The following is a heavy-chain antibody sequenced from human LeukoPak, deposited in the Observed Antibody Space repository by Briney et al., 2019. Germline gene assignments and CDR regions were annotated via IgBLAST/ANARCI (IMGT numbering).Heavy chain of an antibody. CDR2: ISGSGGST. Sequence: PGGSLRLSCVGSGFILRGYWMAWVRQAPGKGLEWVSGISGSGGSTYYADSVMGRFTISRDNSKNTLYLQMNSLRAEDTAVYYCAKDARMIVVVTAFDYWGQGTLVTVSS. D-gene: IGHD2-21*02. V-gene: IGHV3-23*01. J-gene: IGHJ4*02. CDR3: AKDARMIVVVTAFDY. CDR1: GFILRGYW.